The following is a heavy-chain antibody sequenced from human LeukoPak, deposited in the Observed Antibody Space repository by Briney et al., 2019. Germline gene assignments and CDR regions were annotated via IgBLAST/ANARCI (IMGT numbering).Heavy chain of an antibody. CDR3: ARCSTSCSNFDY. Sequence: ASVKVSCKTSGYTFSDYYIHWVRQAPGQGLEWMGWLSPNSGGINSAQKFQGRVTMTRDTSISTAYMELNRLRSDDTAMYYCARCSTSCSNFDYWGQGTLVTVSS. D-gene: IGHD2-2*01. V-gene: IGHV1-2*02. CDR1: GYTFSDYY. J-gene: IGHJ4*02. CDR2: LSPNSGGI.